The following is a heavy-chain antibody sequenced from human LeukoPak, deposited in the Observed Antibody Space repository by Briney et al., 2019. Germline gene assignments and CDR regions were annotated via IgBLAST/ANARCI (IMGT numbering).Heavy chain of an antibody. D-gene: IGHD6-19*01. Sequence: PGGSLRLSCAASGFTFDDHAMHWVRQAPGKGLEWVSGISWNSGSIDYADSVKGRFTISRDNAKNSLFLQMNSLRAEDTAIYYCAKFRADSSGWPFDYWGQGTLVTVSS. V-gene: IGHV3-9*01. CDR1: GFTFDDHA. J-gene: IGHJ4*02. CDR3: AKFRADSSGWPFDY. CDR2: ISWNSGSI.